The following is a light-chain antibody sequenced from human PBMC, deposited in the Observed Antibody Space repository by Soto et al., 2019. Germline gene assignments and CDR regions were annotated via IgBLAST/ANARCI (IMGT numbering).Light chain of an antibody. V-gene: IGLV1-40*01. CDR1: SSNIGAGYD. Sequence: QPVLTQPPSVSGAPGQRVTISCTGSSSNIGAGYDVNWYQKIPGTAPKLLIYGNTNRPSGVPNRFSGSTSGTSASLAITGLQAEDEADYYCQSYDSSLSGWVFGGGTQLTVL. CDR3: QSYDSSLSGWV. CDR2: GNT. J-gene: IGLJ3*02.